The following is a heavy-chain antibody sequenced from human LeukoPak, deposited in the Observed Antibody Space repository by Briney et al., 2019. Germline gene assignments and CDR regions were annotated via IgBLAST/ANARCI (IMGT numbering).Heavy chain of an antibody. CDR3: AKVVYGSYYYDSSGYVMDYYYYGMDV. V-gene: IGHV3-30*18. D-gene: IGHD3-22*01. CDR2: ISYDGSNK. CDR1: GFTFSSYG. Sequence: GGSLRLSCAASGFTFSSYGMHWVRQAPGKGLEWVAVISYDGSNKYYADSVKGRFTISRDNSKNTLCLQMNSLRAEDTAVYYCAKVVYGSYYYDSSGYVMDYYYYGMDVWGQGTTVTVSS. J-gene: IGHJ6*02.